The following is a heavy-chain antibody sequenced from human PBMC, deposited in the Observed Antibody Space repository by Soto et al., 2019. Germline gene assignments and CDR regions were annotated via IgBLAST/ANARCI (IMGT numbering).Heavy chain of an antibody. Sequence: EVQLVESGGGLVQPGESLRLSCTASGITFSSYSMNWVRQAPGKGLEWLSYISSSKTTYADSVKGRFTISRDNAKNSAYLQMNSLRDEDTAVYYCVGDQDVHTPMVHGNYWGRGTRVTVSS. CDR2: ISSSKTT. D-gene: IGHD5-18*01. J-gene: IGHJ4*02. CDR3: VGDQDVHTPMVHGNY. V-gene: IGHV3-48*02. CDR1: GITFSSYS.